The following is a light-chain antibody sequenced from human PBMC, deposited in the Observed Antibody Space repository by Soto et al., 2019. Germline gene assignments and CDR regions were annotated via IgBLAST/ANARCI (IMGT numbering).Light chain of an antibody. J-gene: IGLJ3*02. CDR2: EVT. V-gene: IGLV2-14*01. Sequence: QSVLTQPASVSGSPGQSITISCTGTSSDVGGYNYVSWYQQHPGKAPKLMIYEVTNRPSGVSNRFSGSRSGNTASLTISGLQAEDEAYYYCNAYTTSNTWVFGGGTKVTVL. CDR1: SSDVGGYNY. CDR3: NAYTTSNTWV.